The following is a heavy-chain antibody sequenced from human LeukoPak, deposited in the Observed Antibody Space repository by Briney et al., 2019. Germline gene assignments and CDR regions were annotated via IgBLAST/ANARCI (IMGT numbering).Heavy chain of an antibody. D-gene: IGHD3-10*01. Sequence: GGSLRLSCAASGFTFSNYAMSWLRQGPGKGLEWVSAISGSGGSTYYADSVKGRFTISRDNSKNTLYLQMNSLRAEDTAVYYCAKDDRKGFGELLPDYWGQGTLVTVSS. V-gene: IGHV3-23*01. J-gene: IGHJ4*02. CDR1: GFTFSNYA. CDR2: ISGSGGST. CDR3: AKDDRKGFGELLPDY.